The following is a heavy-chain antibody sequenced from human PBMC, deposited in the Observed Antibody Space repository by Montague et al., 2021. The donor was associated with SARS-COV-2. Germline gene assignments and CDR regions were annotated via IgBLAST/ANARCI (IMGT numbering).Heavy chain of an antibody. V-gene: IGHV4-39*01. CDR1: GGSISSSSYY. CDR3: ARQENSSGWFKPDAFDI. Sequence: SETLSLTCTVSGGSISSSSYYWGWIRQPPGKGLEWIGSNYYSGSTYYNPSLKSRVTISVDTSKNQFSLKLSSVTAADTAVYYCARQENSSGWFKPDAFDIWGQGTMVTVSS. D-gene: IGHD6-19*01. CDR2: NYYSGST. J-gene: IGHJ3*02.